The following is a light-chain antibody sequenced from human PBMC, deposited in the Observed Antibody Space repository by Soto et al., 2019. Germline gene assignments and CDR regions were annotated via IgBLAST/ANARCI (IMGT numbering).Light chain of an antibody. CDR3: QSYDSSLRVYV. J-gene: IGLJ1*01. CDR2: GNT. Sequence: QAVVTQPPSVSGAPGQRVTISCTGSSSNIGAGYDVNWYQQFPGTAPKLLIYGNTNRPSGVPDRFSGSKSGTSASLAITGLQAEDETDYYCQSYDSSLRVYVFGTGTKLTVL. CDR1: SSNIGAGYD. V-gene: IGLV1-40*01.